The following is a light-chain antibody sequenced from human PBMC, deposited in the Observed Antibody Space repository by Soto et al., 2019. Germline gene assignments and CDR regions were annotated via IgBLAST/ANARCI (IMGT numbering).Light chain of an antibody. CDR2: GAF. Sequence: EIVLTQSPATLSSSPGERVTLSCRASQTVSIKLAWYQQKPGQAPSLLIYGAFTRATGIPARFSGTGSGTELTLTISSLQSEDFELYYCQQYNDWPLTFGQGTKVDI. J-gene: IGKJ1*01. CDR1: QTVSIK. V-gene: IGKV3-15*01. CDR3: QQYNDWPLT.